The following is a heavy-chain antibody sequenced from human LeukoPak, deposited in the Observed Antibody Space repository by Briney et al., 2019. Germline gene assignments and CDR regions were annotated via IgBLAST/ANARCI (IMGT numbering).Heavy chain of an antibody. CDR1: GFTFSSYG. CDR3: AKKHGGRPKSGYSGYDFDY. D-gene: IGHD5-12*01. V-gene: IGHV3-30*02. CDR2: IRYDGSNK. J-gene: IGHJ4*02. Sequence: PGGSLRLSCAASGFTFSSYGMHWVRQAPGKGLEWVAFIRYDGSNKYYADSVKGRFTISRDNSKNTLYLQMNSLRAEDTAVYYCAKKHGGRPKSGYSGYDFDYWGQGTLVTVSS.